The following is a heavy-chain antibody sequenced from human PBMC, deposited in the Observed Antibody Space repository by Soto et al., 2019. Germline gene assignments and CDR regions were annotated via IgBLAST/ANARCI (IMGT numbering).Heavy chain of an antibody. D-gene: IGHD3-22*01. V-gene: IGHV1-69*01. J-gene: IGHJ4*02. CDR2: IVPIFGTP. CDR1: GDTFSTFG. Sequence: QVQLVQSGAEVKKPGSSVKVSCKASGDTFSTFGISWVRQAPGQGLEWVGGIVPIFGTPHYAQKFQGRVTIAAAESTRTAAMELSSLRSADTAIYYCATRTPQGSGYFDYWGQGTLVTVSS. CDR3: ATRTPQGSGYFDY.